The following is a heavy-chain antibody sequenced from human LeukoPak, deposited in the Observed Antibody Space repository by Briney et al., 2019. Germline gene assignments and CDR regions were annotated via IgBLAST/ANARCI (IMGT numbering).Heavy chain of an antibody. V-gene: IGHV4-59*08. CDR2: IYYSGST. CDR1: GGSISSYY. D-gene: IGHD3-22*01. J-gene: IGHJ4*02. Sequence: SETLSLTCTVSGGSISSYYWSWNRQPPGKGLEWIGYIYYSGSTNYNPSLKSRVTISVDTSKNQFSLKLSSVTAADTAVYYCARLIYDSSGYYPQNYFDYWGQGTLVTVSS. CDR3: ARLIYDSSGYYPQNYFDY.